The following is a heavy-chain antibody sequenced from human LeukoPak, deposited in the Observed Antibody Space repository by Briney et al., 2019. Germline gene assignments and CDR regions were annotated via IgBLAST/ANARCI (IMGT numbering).Heavy chain of an antibody. V-gene: IGHV4-39*01. CDR2: IYYSGST. D-gene: IGHD3-9*01. Sequence: SETLSLTCTVSGGSISSSSYYWGWIRQPPGKGLEWIGSIYYSGSTYYNPSLKSRVTISVDTSKNQFSLKLSSVTAADTAVYYCARHGDYDVLPFLDYWGQGTLVTVSS. CDR3: ARHGDYDVLPFLDY. J-gene: IGHJ4*02. CDR1: GGSISSSSYY.